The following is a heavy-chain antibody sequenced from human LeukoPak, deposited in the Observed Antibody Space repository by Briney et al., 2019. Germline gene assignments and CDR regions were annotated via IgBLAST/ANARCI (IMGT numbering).Heavy chain of an antibody. D-gene: IGHD6-13*01. CDR3: ARGLGSSWTPSWFDP. J-gene: IGHJ5*02. Sequence: VRLAPGXXLXWMGWITIYNGNTHYAQKFQGRVTLTTDTSTSTAYMELRSLGSDDTAVYYCARGLGSSWTPSWFDPWGQGTQVTVSS. V-gene: IGHV1-18*01. CDR2: ITIYNGNT.